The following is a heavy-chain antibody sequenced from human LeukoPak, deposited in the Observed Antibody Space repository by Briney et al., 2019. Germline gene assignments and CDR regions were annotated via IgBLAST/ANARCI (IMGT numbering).Heavy chain of an antibody. CDR1: GXSXXSSSFF. V-gene: IGHV4-39*07. J-gene: IGHJ4*02. CDR2: IHYSGIT. D-gene: IGHD3-22*01. CDR3: AKGRDGYYFFPQY. Sequence: LSXTXXXXGXSXXSSSFFWGWVRQPPGKGLEWIGTIHYSGITYYNPPLKSRVTMSVDTSKNQFSLKLTSVTAADTAVYYCAKGRDGYYFFPQYWGQGILVTVSS.